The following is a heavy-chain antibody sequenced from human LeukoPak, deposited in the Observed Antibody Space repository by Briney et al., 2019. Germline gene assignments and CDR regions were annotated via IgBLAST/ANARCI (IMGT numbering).Heavy chain of an antibody. CDR1: GFTFSSYW. CDR2: IKQDGSEK. J-gene: IGHJ4*02. Sequence: PGESLRLSCAASGFTFSSYWMSWVRQAPGKGLEWVANIKQDGSEKYYVDSVKGRFTISRDNAKNSLYLQMNSLRAEDTAVYYCARDLGSDRTTVTYYFDYWGQGTLVTVSS. V-gene: IGHV3-7*01. CDR3: ARDLGSDRTTVTYYFDY. D-gene: IGHD4-17*01.